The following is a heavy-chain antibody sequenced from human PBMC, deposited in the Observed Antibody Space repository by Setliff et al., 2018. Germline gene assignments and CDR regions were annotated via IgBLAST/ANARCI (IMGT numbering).Heavy chain of an antibody. J-gene: IGHJ4*02. CDR2: IYYSGS. Sequence: PSETLSLTCTVSGGSISNTYYYWSWIRQPAGQGLEWIGYIYYSGSTSYYNPSLKSRVTISVDTSKNQFSLKLSSVTAADTAVYYCARGRAGHSGHWGQGTLVTVS. CDR3: ARGRAGHSGH. D-gene: IGHD6-19*01. CDR1: GGSISNTYYY. V-gene: IGHV4-30-4*08.